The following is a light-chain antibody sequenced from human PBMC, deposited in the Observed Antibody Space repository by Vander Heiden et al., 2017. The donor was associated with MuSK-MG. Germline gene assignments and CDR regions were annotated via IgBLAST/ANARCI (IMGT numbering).Light chain of an antibody. V-gene: IGKV3-20*01. CDR3: QQYGSSPIT. CDR1: ESISSSY. Sequence: EIVLTQSPGTLSLSPGERATLSCRASESISSSYLAWYHQKPGQAPRLLIYSASNRATGIPDRFSGSGHGTDFTLNISRLEPEDFAVYYCQQYGSSPITFGQGTRLEIK. J-gene: IGKJ5*01. CDR2: SAS.